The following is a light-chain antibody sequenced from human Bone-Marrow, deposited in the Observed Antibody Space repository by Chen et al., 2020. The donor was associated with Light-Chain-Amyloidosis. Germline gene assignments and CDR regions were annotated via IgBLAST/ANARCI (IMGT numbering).Light chain of an antibody. CDR2: LGS. J-gene: IGKJ5*01. Sequence: EIVMTQSPLSLPVTPGESASISCRSSQSLLYSDGYNYLDWYLQKPGQSPQLLIYLGSYRASGVPDRFSGSGSVTDCPLTISRVDADDVCAYYCMQNLRMQNLQTPSITFDQVTRLEIK. CDR3: MQNLRMQNLQTPSIT. CDR1: QSLLYSDGYNY. V-gene: IGKV2-28*01.